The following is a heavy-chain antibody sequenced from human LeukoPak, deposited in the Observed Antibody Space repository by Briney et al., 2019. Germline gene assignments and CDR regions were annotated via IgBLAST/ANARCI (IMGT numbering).Heavy chain of an antibody. CDR2: IRYDGSNK. CDR1: GFTFSSFG. CDR3: AKATGYLL. V-gene: IGHV3-30*02. Sequence: GGSLRLSCAAWGFTFSSFGMHWVRQAPGKGLEWVAFIRYDGSNKYYADSVKGRFTISRDNSKNTLYLQMNSLRAEDTAVYYCAKATGYLLWGQGTLVIVSS. D-gene: IGHD1-14*01. J-gene: IGHJ4*02.